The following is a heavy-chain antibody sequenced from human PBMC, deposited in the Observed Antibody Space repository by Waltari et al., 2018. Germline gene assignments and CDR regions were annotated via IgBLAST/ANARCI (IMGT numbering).Heavy chain of an antibody. D-gene: IGHD6-13*01. CDR3: AKNCSSRLCPREGAFDM. V-gene: IGHV4-59*01. Sequence: QVQLQESGPGLVKPSETLSLTCTVSGGSISSYYWSWIRQPPGKGLEWIGYIYYSGSTNYNPSLKSRVTISVDTSKNQFSLKLSSVTAADTAVYYCAKNCSSRLCPREGAFDMWGRGTLVTVSS. J-gene: IGHJ3*02. CDR2: IYYSGST. CDR1: GGSISSYY.